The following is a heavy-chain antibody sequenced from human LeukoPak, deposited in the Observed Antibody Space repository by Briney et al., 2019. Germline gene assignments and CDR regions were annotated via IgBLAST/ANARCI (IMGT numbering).Heavy chain of an antibody. CDR1: GFTFSSYS. CDR2: ISSSSSYI. D-gene: IGHD6-6*01. CDR3: ARDFQYSSSSRTDY. Sequence: GGSLRLSCAASGFTFSSYSMNWVRQAPGQGLEWVSSISSSSSYIYYADSVKGRFTISRDNAKNSLYLQMNSLRAEDTAVYYCARDFQYSSSSRTDYWGQGTLVTVSS. V-gene: IGHV3-21*01. J-gene: IGHJ4*02.